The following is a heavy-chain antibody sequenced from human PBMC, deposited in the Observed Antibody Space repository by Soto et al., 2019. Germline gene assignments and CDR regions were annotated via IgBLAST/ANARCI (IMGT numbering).Heavy chain of an antibody. CDR2: IRSKAYGGTT. CDR1: GFTFGDYA. V-gene: IGHV3-49*03. CDR3: TRYRNYDFWSGCDY. J-gene: IGHJ4*02. D-gene: IGHD3-3*01. Sequence: GGSLRLSCTASGFTFGDYAMSWFRQAPGKGLEWVGFIRSKAYGGTTEYAASVKGRFTISRDDSKSIAYLQMNSLKTEDTAVYYCTRYRNYDFWSGCDYWGQGTLVTVSS.